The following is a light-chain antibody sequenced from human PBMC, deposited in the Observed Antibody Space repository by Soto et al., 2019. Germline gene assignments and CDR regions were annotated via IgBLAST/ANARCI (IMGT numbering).Light chain of an antibody. CDR3: QQSYDSSWM. V-gene: IGKV1-39*01. CDR1: QSISTY. J-gene: IGKJ1*01. Sequence: IQMTQAPSSLSASVVDRVTITCRASQSISTYFIWYQQKPGKAPKHLIYDASKLKDGVPSRFSGSGSGTEFTLTISNLQPDDFATYYCQQSYDSSWMFGQGTKVDIK. CDR2: DAS.